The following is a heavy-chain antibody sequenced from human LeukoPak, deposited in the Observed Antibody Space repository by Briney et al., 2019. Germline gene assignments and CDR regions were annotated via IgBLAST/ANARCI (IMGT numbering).Heavy chain of an antibody. CDR1: GFAFSNHA. CDR3: AKVNAVIISRASFYFDY. CDR2: ISISGGTT. V-gene: IGHV3-23*01. D-gene: IGHD3-3*01. J-gene: IGHJ4*02. Sequence: GGSLRLSCTASGFAFSNHAMSWVRQAPGKGLEWVSSISISGGTTYYADSVRGRFTISRENSKSTLYLQMNSLRADDTAVYYCAKVNAVIISRASFYFDYWGQGTLVTVSS.